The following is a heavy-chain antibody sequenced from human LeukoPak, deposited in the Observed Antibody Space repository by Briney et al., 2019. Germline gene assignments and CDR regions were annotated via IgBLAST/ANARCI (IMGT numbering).Heavy chain of an antibody. D-gene: IGHD3-10*01. CDR2: ISFDGINK. Sequence: GGSLRLSCAASGFTFSDYGMHWVRQAPGKGLEWVAVISFDGINKYSADSVKGRFTVSRDNSKDTLSLQMNSLRPEDTAMYYCVKSYGSSHYYYYGLDVWGQGTTVTVSS. V-gene: IGHV3-30*18. J-gene: IGHJ6*02. CDR1: GFTFSDYG. CDR3: VKSYGSSHYYYYGLDV.